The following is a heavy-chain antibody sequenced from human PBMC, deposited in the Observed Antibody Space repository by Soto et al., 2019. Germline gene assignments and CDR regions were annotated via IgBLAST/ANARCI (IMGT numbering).Heavy chain of an antibody. V-gene: IGHV3-30*18. CDR1: AFSFSSYG. D-gene: IGHD3-10*01. J-gene: IGHJ4*02. CDR3: AKQQPEGLWFGELIPSKS. CDR2: ISSDGSYE. Sequence: QVNLEESGGGVVQPGKSLRLSCAASAFSFSSYGMHWVRQAPGRGLAWVAFISSDGSYEYYEDSVKGRFTISRDNSRNTLYLQMNRLRHEDTAVYYCAKQQPEGLWFGELIPSKSWGQGTLVTVSS.